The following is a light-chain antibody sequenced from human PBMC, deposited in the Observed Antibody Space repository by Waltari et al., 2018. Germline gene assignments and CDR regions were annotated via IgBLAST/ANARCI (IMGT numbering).Light chain of an antibody. CDR3: QHYVRLPVT. J-gene: IGKJ1*01. Sequence: EIALTQSPGTLSFSPGERATVSCRASQSVSKYLAWYRLKPGQAPRLLIYDASKRATGIPDRFSGSGSGTDFSLTISRLEPEDFAVYYCQHYVRLPVTFGQGTKVEIK. V-gene: IGKV3-20*01. CDR2: DAS. CDR1: QSVSKY.